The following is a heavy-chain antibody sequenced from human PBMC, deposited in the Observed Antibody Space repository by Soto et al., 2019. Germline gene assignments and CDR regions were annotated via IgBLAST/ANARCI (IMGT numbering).Heavy chain of an antibody. Sequence: QVQLVQSGAEVKKPGSSVKVSFKASGGTFSSYTISWVRQAPGQGLEWMGRIIPILGIANYAQKFQGRVTITADKSTSTAYMELSSLRSEDTAVYYCARCIAGTNSNWFDPWGQGTLVTVSS. V-gene: IGHV1-69*02. J-gene: IGHJ5*02. CDR2: IIPILGIA. CDR1: GGTFSSYT. CDR3: ARCIAGTNSNWFDP. D-gene: IGHD6-13*01.